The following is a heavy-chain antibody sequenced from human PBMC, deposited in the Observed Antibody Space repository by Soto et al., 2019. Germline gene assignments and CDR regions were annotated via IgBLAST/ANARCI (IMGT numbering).Heavy chain of an antibody. CDR1: GFTFSDYY. Sequence: GGSLRLSCAASGFTFSDYYMSWIRQAPGKGLEWVSYISSSSSYTNYADSVKGRFTISRDNAKNSLYLQMNSLRAKDTAVYYCARDRRGIVSDYWGQGTLVTVSS. CDR3: ARDRRGIVSDY. D-gene: IGHD2-15*01. CDR2: ISSSSSYT. J-gene: IGHJ4*02. V-gene: IGHV3-11*06.